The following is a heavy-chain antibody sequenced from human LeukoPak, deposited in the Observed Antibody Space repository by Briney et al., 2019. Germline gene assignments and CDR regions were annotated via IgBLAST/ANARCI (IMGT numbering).Heavy chain of an antibody. Sequence: SETLSLTCAVYGGSFSGYYWSWIRQPPGKGLEWIGEINHSGSTNYNPSLKSRVTISVDTSKDRFSLKLSSVTAADTAVYYCASLVTTVTDAEYFQHWGQGTLVTVSS. CDR3: ASLVTTVTDAEYFQH. D-gene: IGHD4-17*01. J-gene: IGHJ1*01. CDR1: GGSFSGYY. V-gene: IGHV4-34*01. CDR2: INHSGST.